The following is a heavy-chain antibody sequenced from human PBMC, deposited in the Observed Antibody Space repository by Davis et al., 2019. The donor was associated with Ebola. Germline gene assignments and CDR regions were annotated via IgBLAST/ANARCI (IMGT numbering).Heavy chain of an antibody. D-gene: IGHD3-3*01. J-gene: IGHJ4*02. V-gene: IGHV1-18*01. Sequence: ASVKVSCKASGYTFTSYGISWVRQAPGQGLEWMGWVNTFNQNRNYAQRFQGRVSMTTDTSTGTAFMELRSLRSDDTAVYYCARVIYDFWSGYSDYWGQGTLVTVSS. CDR2: VNTFNQNR. CDR3: ARVIYDFWSGYSDY. CDR1: GYTFTSYG.